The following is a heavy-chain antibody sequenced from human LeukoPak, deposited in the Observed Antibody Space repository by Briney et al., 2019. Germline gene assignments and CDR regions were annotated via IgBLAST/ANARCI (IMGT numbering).Heavy chain of an antibody. CDR1: EFSISIYD. J-gene: IGHJ3*01. CDR2: IGTAGDT. V-gene: IGHV3-13*01. Sequence: GGSLRLSCTASEFSISIYDLHWVRQVPGKGLEYVSTIGTAGDTYYAGSVRDRFFISRDAAKNSWYLQMITLRADDTAVYYCARAPSRGERLRAFDVWGQGIMVTVST. D-gene: IGHD1-26*01. CDR3: ARAPSRGERLRAFDV.